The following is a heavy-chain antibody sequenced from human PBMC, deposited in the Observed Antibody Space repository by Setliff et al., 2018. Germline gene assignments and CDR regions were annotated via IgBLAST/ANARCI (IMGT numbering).Heavy chain of an antibody. Sequence: ASVKVSCKDSGYTFSSYGISWVRQAPGQGLEWMGWISAYNGNTNYAQRFQGRVTMTTDTSTSTAYMELRSPRSDDTAVYYCARPSSSPWYFDYRGQGTLVTVSS. D-gene: IGHD6-6*01. CDR2: ISAYNGNT. V-gene: IGHV1-18*01. CDR1: GYTFSSYG. J-gene: IGHJ4*02. CDR3: ARPSSSPWYFDY.